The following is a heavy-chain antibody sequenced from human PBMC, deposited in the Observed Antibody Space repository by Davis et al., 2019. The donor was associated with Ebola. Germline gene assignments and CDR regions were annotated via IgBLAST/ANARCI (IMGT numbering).Heavy chain of an antibody. J-gene: IGHJ3*02. CDR2: ISAGGDKT. D-gene: IGHD4-23*01. CDR1: GFTFSNAW. Sequence: GESLKISCAASGFTFSNAWMSWVRQAPGKGPEWVSSISAGGDKTYYAKSVQGRFTISRDNSKNTLYVQMNSLRDDDTALYYCAKDPNGDYVGAFDIWGQGTRVTV. CDR3: AKDPNGDYVGAFDI. V-gene: IGHV3-23*01.